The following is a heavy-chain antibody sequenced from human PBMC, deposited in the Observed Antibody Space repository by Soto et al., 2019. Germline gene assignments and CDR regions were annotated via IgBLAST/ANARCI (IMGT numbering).Heavy chain of an antibody. CDR2: IKQDGSEK. CDR1: GFNSSSYW. V-gene: IGHV3-7*03. D-gene: IGHD1-26*01. CDR3: VRGRYHAFDL. Sequence: EVQLVESGGGLVQPGGSLRLSCAASGFNSSSYWMSWVRQAPGKGLEWVANIKQDGSEKYYVNSVKGRFAISRDNAKNSLNLQMNSLRAEDTALYYCVRGRYHAFDLWGQGTMVTVSS. J-gene: IGHJ3*01.